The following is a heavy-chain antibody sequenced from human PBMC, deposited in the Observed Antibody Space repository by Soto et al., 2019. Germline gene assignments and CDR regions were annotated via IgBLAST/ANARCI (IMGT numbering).Heavy chain of an antibody. D-gene: IGHD3-22*01. CDR2: IKSTIDGGTT. J-gene: IGHJ4*01. Sequence: PGGSLRLSCAASGFPFPNAWMNWVRQAPGKGLEWVGRIKSTIDGGTTDYDEPVKGRFAISRDDSNNMVYLQMNSLKIEDTAFYYCTTDSYSTIIIVRFDYWGHGTLVTVSS. CDR3: TTDSYSTIIIVRFDY. V-gene: IGHV3-15*07. CDR1: GFPFPNAW.